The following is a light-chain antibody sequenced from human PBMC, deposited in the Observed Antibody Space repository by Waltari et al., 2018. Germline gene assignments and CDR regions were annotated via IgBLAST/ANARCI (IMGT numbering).Light chain of an antibody. Sequence: SYVVTQPPSVSVAPGETATIPCGGDTLGTYSVPWYPQKAGQAPVLVICYDRDRPSGIPDRFSGSNSGNTATLTISRVEAGDEARYYCHVWHPHVDPGVFGTGTEVTVL. V-gene: IGLV3-21*04. CDR2: YDR. CDR3: HVWHPHVDPGV. J-gene: IGLJ1*01. CDR1: TLGTYS.